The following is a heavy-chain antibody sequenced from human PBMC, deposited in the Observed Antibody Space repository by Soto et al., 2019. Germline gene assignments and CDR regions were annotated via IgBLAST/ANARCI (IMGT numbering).Heavy chain of an antibody. CDR3: ARAVHSPQYCSGGSCFTHDYYYYMDV. CDR2: IITILGIA. Sequence: QVQLVQSGAEVKKPGSSVKVSCKASGGTFSSYTISWVRQSPGQGLEWMGRIITILGIANYAQKFQGRVTITVDKSTSTAYMELSSLRSEETAVYYCARAVHSPQYCSGGSCFTHDYYYYMDVWGKGSTVTVSS. V-gene: IGHV1-69*02. CDR1: GGTFSSYT. J-gene: IGHJ6*03. D-gene: IGHD2-15*01.